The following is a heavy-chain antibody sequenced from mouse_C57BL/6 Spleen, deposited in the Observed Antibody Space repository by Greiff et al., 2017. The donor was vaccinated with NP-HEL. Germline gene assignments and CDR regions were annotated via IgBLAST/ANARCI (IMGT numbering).Heavy chain of an antibody. V-gene: IGHV2-2*01. CDR2: IWSGGRT. CDR1: GFSLTSYG. J-gene: IGHJ4*01. Sequence: QVQLQQSGPGLVQPSQSLSITCTVSGFSLTSYGVHWVRQSPGKGLEWLGVIWSGGRTDYNAAFISSLSISKDNSKSQVFFKMNRLQADEKAIYDCGRNYHYGSRWYAMDYWGQGTSVTVSS. CDR3: GRNYHYGSRWYAMDY. D-gene: IGHD1-1*01.